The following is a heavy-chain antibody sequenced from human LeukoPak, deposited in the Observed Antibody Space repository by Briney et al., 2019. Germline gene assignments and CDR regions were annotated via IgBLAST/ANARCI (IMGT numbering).Heavy chain of an antibody. V-gene: IGHV4-39*01. D-gene: IGHD3-3*01. CDR2: IYYSGST. CDR3: AAYYDFWSGYYHP. CDR1: GGSISSSSYY. Sequence: SETLSLTCTVSGGSISSSSYYWGWIRQPPGKGLEWIGSIYYSGSTYYNPSLKSRVTISVDTSKNQFSLKLSSVTAADTAVYYCAAYYDFWSGYYHPWGQGTLVTVSS. J-gene: IGHJ5*02.